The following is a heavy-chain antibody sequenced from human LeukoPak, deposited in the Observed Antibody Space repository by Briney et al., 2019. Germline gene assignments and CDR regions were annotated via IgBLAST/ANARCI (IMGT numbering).Heavy chain of an antibody. CDR2: IHAGGSDP. CDR1: XFTFXSSP. V-gene: IGHV3-23*01. J-gene: IGHJ4*02. D-gene: IGHD3-3*01. Sequence: SXFTFXSSPMGXVRQAPGKGLEWVSSIHAGGSDPFYGDSVQGRFTISRDNSKNTLSLQLNSLRVEDTAVYFCAKGGHHFNPFFYCGQGTLVTVSS. CDR3: AKGGHHFNPFFY.